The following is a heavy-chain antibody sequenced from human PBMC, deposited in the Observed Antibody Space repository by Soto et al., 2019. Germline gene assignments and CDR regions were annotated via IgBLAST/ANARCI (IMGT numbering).Heavy chain of an antibody. Sequence: SETLSITCTVSGGSIGTYYWSWVRQPPGKGLEWIGETHHSGRTNYNPSLKSRVTISVDKSKNHFSLKLSSVTAADTAMYYCARLQQWLVFGRGENWFDPWGQGTLVTVSS. CDR3: ARLQQWLVFGRGENWFDP. CDR1: GGSIGTYY. CDR2: THHSGRT. D-gene: IGHD6-19*01. V-gene: IGHV4-34*01. J-gene: IGHJ5*02.